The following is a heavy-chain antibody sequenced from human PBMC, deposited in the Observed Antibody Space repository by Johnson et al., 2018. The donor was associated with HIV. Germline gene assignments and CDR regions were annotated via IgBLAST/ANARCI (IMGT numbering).Heavy chain of an antibody. D-gene: IGHD3-3*01. CDR2: MWYDGSNK. V-gene: IGHV3-33*01. CDR3: ARASVGGSGYRGTWAFDI. J-gene: IGHJ3*02. CDR1: GFTFSTYG. Sequence: QVQLVESGGGVVQPGRSLRLSCAASGFTFSTYGMHWVRQAPGKGLEWVAVMWYDGSNKYYADSVKGRFTISRDNSKNTLYLQMNSLRAEDTAVYYCARASVGGSGYRGTWAFDIWGQGTMVTVSS.